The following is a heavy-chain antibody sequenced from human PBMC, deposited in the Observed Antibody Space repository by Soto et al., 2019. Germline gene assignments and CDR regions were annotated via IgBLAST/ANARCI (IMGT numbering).Heavy chain of an antibody. CDR1: GFRFSRHS. Sequence: PGGSLRLSCAASGFRFSRHSMNWVRQAPGKGLEWVSSISPTSEYIYHADSVKGRFTISRDNAENSLYLQMDSLRADDTAVYYCARKSYYVDSGFYDFWGQGALVTVSS. CDR3: ARKSYYVDSGFYDF. V-gene: IGHV3-21*01. D-gene: IGHD3-22*01. J-gene: IGHJ4*02. CDR2: ISPTSEYI.